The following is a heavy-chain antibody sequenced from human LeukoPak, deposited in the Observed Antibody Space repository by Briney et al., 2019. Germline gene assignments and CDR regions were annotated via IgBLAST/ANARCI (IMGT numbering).Heavy chain of an antibody. J-gene: IGHJ4*02. V-gene: IGHV3-33*06. CDR1: GFTFSHYA. D-gene: IGHD2-2*01. Sequence: GTSLRLSCAASGFTFSHYAMHWVRQAPGKGLEWVAFIWYDGSHDTYTDSVKGRFTVSRDNFKNVLHLQMNSLRVEDTAVYYCAKEGDYCSSSGCHKRGIDYWGQGTLVTVSS. CDR3: AKEGDYCSSSGCHKRGIDY. CDR2: IWYDGSHD.